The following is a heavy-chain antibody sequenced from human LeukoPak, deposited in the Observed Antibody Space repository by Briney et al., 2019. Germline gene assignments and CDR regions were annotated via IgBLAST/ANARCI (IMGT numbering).Heavy chain of an antibody. Sequence: PSETLSLTCAVSGYSISSGYYWGWIRQPPGKGLEWIGSIYHSGSTYYNPSLKSRVTLSVDTSKNQFSLKLSSVTAADTAVYYCARLYANYYMDVWGKGTTVTVSS. V-gene: IGHV4-38-2*01. CDR3: ARLYANYYMDV. D-gene: IGHD3-16*01. J-gene: IGHJ6*03. CDR2: IYHSGST. CDR1: GYSISSGYY.